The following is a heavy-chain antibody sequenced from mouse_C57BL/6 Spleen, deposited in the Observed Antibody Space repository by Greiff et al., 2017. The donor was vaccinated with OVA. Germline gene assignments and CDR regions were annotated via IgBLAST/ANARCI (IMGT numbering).Heavy chain of an antibody. CDR3: ARHWGGRYDGNGYFDV. CDR1: EYEFPSHD. Sequence: EVMLVESGGGLVQPGESLKLSCESNEYEFPSHDMSWVRKTPEQRLELVAAINSDGGSTYYPDTMERRFILSRDNTTKPLYLQLSRWRSEDTALYYCARHWGGRYDGNGYFDVWGTGTTVTVSS. J-gene: IGHJ1*03. CDR2: INSDGGST. D-gene: IGHD2-3*01. V-gene: IGHV5-2*01.